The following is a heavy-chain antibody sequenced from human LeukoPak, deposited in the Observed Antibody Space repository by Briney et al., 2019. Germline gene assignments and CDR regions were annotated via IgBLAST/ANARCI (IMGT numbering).Heavy chain of an antibody. Sequence: WASVKVSCKASGYTFTSYYMHWVRQAPGQGFEWMGIINPSGGSTSYAQKFQGRVTMTRDMSTSTVYMELSSLRSEDTAVYYCARRWYYYDSSGYYRYYYFDYWGQGTLVTVSS. D-gene: IGHD3-22*01. CDR1: GYTFTSYY. J-gene: IGHJ4*02. V-gene: IGHV1-46*01. CDR3: ARRWYYYDSSGYYRYYYFDY. CDR2: INPSGGST.